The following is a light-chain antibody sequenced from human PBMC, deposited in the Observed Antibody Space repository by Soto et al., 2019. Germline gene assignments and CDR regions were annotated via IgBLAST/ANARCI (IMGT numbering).Light chain of an antibody. Sequence: IQMTQSPSTLSASVGDRVTITCRASQSISSWLAWYQQKPGKAPKLLIYDASNLDSGVPSRFSGSGSGTEFTLTISSLQPDDFAIYYCQQYNSYYQTFGQGTKVEIK. CDR3: QQYNSYYQT. J-gene: IGKJ1*01. V-gene: IGKV1-5*01. CDR1: QSISSW. CDR2: DAS.